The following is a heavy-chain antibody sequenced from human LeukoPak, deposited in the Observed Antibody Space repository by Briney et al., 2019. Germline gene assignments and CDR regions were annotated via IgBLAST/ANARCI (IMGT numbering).Heavy chain of an antibody. Sequence: SVKVSCKASGGTFSSYAISWVRQAPGQGLEWMGGIIPIFGTANYAQKFQGRVTITADESTSTAYMELRSLRSDDTAVYYCARDSGVILVGMGYYYLDIWGKGSTVTVSS. CDR2: IIPIFGTA. CDR3: ARDSGVILVGMGYYYLDI. V-gene: IGHV1-69*13. J-gene: IGHJ6*03. CDR1: GGTFSSYA. D-gene: IGHD3-22*01.